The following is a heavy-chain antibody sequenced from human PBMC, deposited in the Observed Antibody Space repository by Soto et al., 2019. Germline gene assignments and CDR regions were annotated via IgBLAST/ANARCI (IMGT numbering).Heavy chain of an antibody. D-gene: IGHD3-9*01. CDR1: GFTFSGSA. V-gene: IGHV3-73*01. J-gene: IGHJ4*02. CDR3: TTPLCKYYDLLAGYYQEIDY. CDR2: IRSKANSYAT. Sequence: EVQLVESGGGLVQPGGSLKLSCAASGFTFSGSAMHWVRQASGKGLEWVGRIRSKANSYATAYAASVKGRFTISRDDSKSKTYMQMNSLKTEDTAVYYCTTPLCKYYDLLAGYYQEIDYWGQGTLVTVSS.